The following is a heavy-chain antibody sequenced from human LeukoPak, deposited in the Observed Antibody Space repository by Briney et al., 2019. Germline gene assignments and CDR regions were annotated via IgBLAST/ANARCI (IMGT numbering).Heavy chain of an antibody. V-gene: IGHV4-59*12. D-gene: IGHD1-14*01. J-gene: IGHJ4*02. CDR3: ARNHWSGFDY. Sequence: SETLSLTCTVSGGSISSYYWSWIRQPPGKGLEWIGSIYYSGSTYYNPSLKSRVTISVDTSKNQFSLKLSSVTAADTAVYYCARNHWSGFDYWGQGTLVTVSS. CDR1: GGSISSYY. CDR2: IYYSGST.